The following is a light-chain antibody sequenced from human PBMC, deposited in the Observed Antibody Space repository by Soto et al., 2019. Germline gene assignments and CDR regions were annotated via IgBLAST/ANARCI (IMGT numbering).Light chain of an antibody. CDR1: SSDVGGYNY. V-gene: IGLV2-14*01. Sequence: QSVLTQPASVSGSPGQSFTISCTGTSSDVGGYNYVSWYQQHSGKAPKLMIYAVSDRPSGVSNRFSGSKSGNTASLTISGLQAEDEADYYCSSYTSSSTLLFGGGTKLTVL. CDR2: AVS. CDR3: SSYTSSSTLL. J-gene: IGLJ2*01.